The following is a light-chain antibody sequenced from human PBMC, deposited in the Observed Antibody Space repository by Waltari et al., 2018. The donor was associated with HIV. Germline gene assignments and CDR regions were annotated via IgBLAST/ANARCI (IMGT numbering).Light chain of an antibody. Sequence: DIQMTQSPSSLSASVGDRVSIPCRTNQSVFNYLNWYQHKPGKAPKVLISGVSRLQDGVPSRFSGRGSGTEFSLTINSLESEDFATYYCQQSYSSPTAFGPGTKVDLK. CDR2: GVS. CDR3: QQSYSSPTA. J-gene: IGKJ1*01. V-gene: IGKV1-39*01. CDR1: QSVFNY.